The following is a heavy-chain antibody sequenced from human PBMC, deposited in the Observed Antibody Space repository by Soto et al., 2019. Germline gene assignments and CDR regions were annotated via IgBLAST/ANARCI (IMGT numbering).Heavy chain of an antibody. J-gene: IGHJ6*02. CDR1: GGAFSSNA. CDR2: ISPTFGSA. Sequence: SVKVSCKAFGGAFSSNAISWMRQAPGQGLEWIGTISPTFGSAAYAQKFQGRVTMTRNTSISTAYMELSSLRSEDTAVYYCARKTYYSSSWDGYYYYGMDVWGQGTTVTVSS. D-gene: IGHD6-13*01. V-gene: IGHV1-69*05. CDR3: ARKTYYSSSWDGYYYYGMDV.